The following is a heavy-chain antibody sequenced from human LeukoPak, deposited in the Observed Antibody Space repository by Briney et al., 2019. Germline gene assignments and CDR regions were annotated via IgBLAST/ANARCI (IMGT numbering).Heavy chain of an antibody. CDR2: ISWNSGSI. Sequence: GGSLRLSCAASGFTFDDYAMHWVRQAPGKGLEWVSGISWNSGSIGYADSVKDRFTISRDNAKNSLYLQMNSLRAEDTALYYCAKDIGRWLQPIDAFDIWGQGTMVTVSS. CDR1: GFTFDDYA. D-gene: IGHD5-24*01. CDR3: AKDIGRWLQPIDAFDI. V-gene: IGHV3-9*01. J-gene: IGHJ3*02.